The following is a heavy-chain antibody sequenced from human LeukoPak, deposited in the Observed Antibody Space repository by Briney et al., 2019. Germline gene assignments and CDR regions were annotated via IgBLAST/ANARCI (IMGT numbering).Heavy chain of an antibody. J-gene: IGHJ4*02. CDR3: AKDYAVGSIDY. CDR2: ISRSGEST. D-gene: IGHD3-16*01. V-gene: IGHV3-23*01. CDR1: GFTFSDNY. Sequence: GGSLRLSCAASGFTFSDNYMTWVRQAPGKGLEWVSSISRSGESTFYADSVRGRFTISRDNSKNTVSLQMESLRAEDTALYYCAKDYAVGSIDYWGQGTLVTVSS.